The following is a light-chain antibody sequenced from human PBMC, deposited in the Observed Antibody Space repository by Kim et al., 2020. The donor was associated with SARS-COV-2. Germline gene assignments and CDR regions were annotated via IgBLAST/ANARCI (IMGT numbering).Light chain of an antibody. CDR1: QSVGSN. CDR2: GAS. Sequence: SPVERATLSCRASQSVGSNVAWYQQKPGQATRLLIYGASTRATGIPARFSGSGSGTEFTLTISSLQSEDLADYYCQQYDDWPPWTFGQGTKVYIK. J-gene: IGKJ1*01. CDR3: QQYDDWPPWT. V-gene: IGKV3-15*01.